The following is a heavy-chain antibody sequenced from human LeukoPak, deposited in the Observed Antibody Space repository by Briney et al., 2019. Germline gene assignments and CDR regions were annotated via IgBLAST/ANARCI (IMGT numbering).Heavy chain of an antibody. CDR2: INPNSGGT. V-gene: IGHV1-2*02. J-gene: IGHJ4*02. D-gene: IGHD2-21*02. CDR1: GYTFTGYY. Sequence: ASVKVSCKASGYTFTGYYMHWVRQAPGQGLEWMGWINPNSGGTNYAQKFQGRVTMTRDTSISTAYMELSRLRSDDTAVYHCARVRAYCGGDCYFRPDYWGQGTLVTVSS. CDR3: ARVRAYCGGDCYFRPDY.